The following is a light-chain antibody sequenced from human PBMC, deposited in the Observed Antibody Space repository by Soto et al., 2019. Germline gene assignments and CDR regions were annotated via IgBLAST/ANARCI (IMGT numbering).Light chain of an antibody. CDR2: DAS. V-gene: IGKV3-15*01. CDR3: QQYNNWPLT. J-gene: IGKJ4*01. CDR1: QSISST. Sequence: ETVMTQSPATLSVSPGERATLSCRASQSISSTLAWFQQKPGQAPRLLIYDASTMATGFPARFSGSGSGTEFTLTISSLQSEDFAVYYCQQYNNWPLTFGGGTKVEIK.